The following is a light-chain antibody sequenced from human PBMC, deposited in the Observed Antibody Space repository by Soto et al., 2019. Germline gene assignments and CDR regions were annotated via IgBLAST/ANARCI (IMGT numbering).Light chain of an antibody. CDR2: GAS. CDR1: QSVSTK. CDR3: QQYKNWPHFT. J-gene: IGKJ3*01. V-gene: IGKV3-15*01. Sequence: EIVMTQSPATLSVSPGERATLSCRASQSVSTKLAWYRHKPGQAPRLLIYGASTRATGIPARFSGSGSGTAFTLTINSLQSEDFAVYYCQQYKNWPHFTFGPGTTVDIK.